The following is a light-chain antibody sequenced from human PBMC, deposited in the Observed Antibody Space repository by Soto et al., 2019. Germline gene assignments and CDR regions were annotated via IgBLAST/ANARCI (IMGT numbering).Light chain of an antibody. CDR1: QGVGTT. Sequence: EIVLTQSPAILSLSPGERATLSCRASQGVGTTLAWYQQKLGQAPRLLIYDASNRATGIPARFSGSGSGTDFTLTISSLEPEDFAVYYCQQRSSWPPITFSQGTRLDIK. J-gene: IGKJ5*01. CDR3: QQRSSWPPIT. V-gene: IGKV3-11*01. CDR2: DAS.